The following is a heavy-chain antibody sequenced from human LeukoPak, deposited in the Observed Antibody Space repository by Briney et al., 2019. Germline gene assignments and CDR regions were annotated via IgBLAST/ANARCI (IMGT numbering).Heavy chain of an antibody. CDR1: GFPFSSYG. CDR2: IRYDGSNK. CDR3: AREDG. V-gene: IGHV3-30*02. D-gene: IGHD4-17*01. Sequence: PGRSLRLSCAASGFPFSSYGMHWVRQAPGKGLDWVAFIRYDGSNKFYSDSVRGRFTISRDNSKSTLYLQMNSLRPEDTAVYYCAREDGWGQGTLVTVSS. J-gene: IGHJ4*02.